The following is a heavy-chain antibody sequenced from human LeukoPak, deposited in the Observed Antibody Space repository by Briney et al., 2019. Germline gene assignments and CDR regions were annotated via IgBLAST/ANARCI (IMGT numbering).Heavy chain of an antibody. CDR2: IYYSGST. J-gene: IGHJ4*02. CDR3: ARSSGFGELLYFF. V-gene: IGHV4-39*01. Sequence: SETLSLTCTVSGGSISSGSYYWGWIRQPPGKGLEWIGNIYYSGSTYYNPSLQSRVTISVDTSKNQLSLKVNSVTAADTAVYYCARSSGFGELLYFFWGQGTLVTVSS. D-gene: IGHD3-10*01. CDR1: GGSISSGSYY.